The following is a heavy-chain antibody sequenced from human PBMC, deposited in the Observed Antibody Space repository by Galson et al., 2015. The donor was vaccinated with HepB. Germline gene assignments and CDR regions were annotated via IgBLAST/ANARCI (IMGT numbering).Heavy chain of an antibody. V-gene: IGHV3-21*01. Sequence: SLRLSCAASGFTFSSYSMNWVRQAPGKGLEWVSSISSSSSYIYYADSVKGRFTISRDNAKNSLYLQMNSLRAEDTAVYYCARNRDYGGNSEPFDYWGQGTLVTVSS. CDR2: ISSSSSYI. D-gene: IGHD4-23*01. CDR1: GFTFSSYS. J-gene: IGHJ4*02. CDR3: ARNRDYGGNSEPFDY.